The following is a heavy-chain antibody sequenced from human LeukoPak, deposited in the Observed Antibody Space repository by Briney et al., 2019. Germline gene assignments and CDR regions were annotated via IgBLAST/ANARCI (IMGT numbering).Heavy chain of an antibody. CDR2: VRSKAHSYAT. J-gene: IGHJ4*02. CDR3: TRHENDGDTGTWYRFDY. V-gene: IGHV3-73*01. Sequence: GGSLRLSCAASGFTFSGSTINWVRQAPGKGLEWVGRVRSKAHSYATAYAASMGGRFTISRDDSEDTAYLQLNGLKTEDTAVYYCTRHENDGDTGTWYRFDYWGQGTLVTVSS. D-gene: IGHD6-13*01. CDR1: GFTFSGST.